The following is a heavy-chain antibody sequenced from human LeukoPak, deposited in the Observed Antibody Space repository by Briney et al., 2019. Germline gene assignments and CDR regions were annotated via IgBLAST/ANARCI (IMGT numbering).Heavy chain of an antibody. CDR3: ARDQGHYDVDH. CDR2: IYYSGST. Sequence: SETLSLTCTVSGGSIRSTNYYWGWIRQPPGKGLEWMGSIYYSGSTQYNPSLKSRLTISVDTSKNQFSLKLSSVTAADTAIYFCARDQGHYDVDHWGQGTLVTVPS. V-gene: IGHV4-39*07. D-gene: IGHD3-16*01. J-gene: IGHJ4*02. CDR1: GGSIRSTNYY.